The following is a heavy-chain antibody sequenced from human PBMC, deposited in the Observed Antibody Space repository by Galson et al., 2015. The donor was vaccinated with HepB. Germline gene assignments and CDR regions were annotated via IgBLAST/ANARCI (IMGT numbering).Heavy chain of an antibody. D-gene: IGHD4-17*01. CDR1: GFTFSNAW. Sequence: SLRLSCAASGFTFSNAWMNWVRQAPGKGLERVGRIKSKTDGGTTDYAAPVKGRFTISRDDSKNTLYLQMNSLKTEDTAVYYCTTDGTTVTTHDAFDIWGQGTMVTVSS. CDR3: TTDGTTVTTHDAFDI. J-gene: IGHJ3*02. CDR2: IKSKTDGGTT. V-gene: IGHV3-15*07.